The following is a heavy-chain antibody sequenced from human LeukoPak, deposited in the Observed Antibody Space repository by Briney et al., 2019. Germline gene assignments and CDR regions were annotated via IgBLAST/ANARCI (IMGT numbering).Heavy chain of an antibody. D-gene: IGHD3-10*01. CDR1: GYTFTGYY. J-gene: IGHJ3*02. CDR3: ARDRDYYGSGTYAFDI. V-gene: IGHV1-2*02. CDR2: INPNSGGT. Sequence: ASVKVSCKASGYTFTGYYMHWVRQAPGQGLEWMGWINPNSGGTNYAQEFQGRVTMTRDTSISTAYMELSRLRSDDTAVYYCARDRDYYGSGTYAFDIWGQGTMVTVSS.